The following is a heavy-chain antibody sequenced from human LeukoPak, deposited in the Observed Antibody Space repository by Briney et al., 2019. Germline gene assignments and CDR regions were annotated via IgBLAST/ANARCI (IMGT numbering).Heavy chain of an antibody. J-gene: IGHJ4*02. Sequence: GGSLRLSCAASGFTFSSYAMSWVRQAPGKGLEWVSAISGSGGSTYYADSVKGRFTISRDNSKNTLYLQMNSLRAEDTAVYYCAKGAPRYSSSWYTYYFDYWGQGTLVTVSS. CDR1: GFTFSSYA. CDR3: AKGAPRYSSSWYTYYFDY. D-gene: IGHD6-13*01. CDR2: ISGSGGST. V-gene: IGHV3-23*01.